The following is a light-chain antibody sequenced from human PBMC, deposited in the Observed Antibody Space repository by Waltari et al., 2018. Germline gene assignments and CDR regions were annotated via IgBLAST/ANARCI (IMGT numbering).Light chain of an antibody. V-gene: IGLV2-14*03. Sequence: QSALTQPASVSGSPGQSISHSCTGNSRDVGGYNFVSWYQRLPGKAPKLIIYDVGNRPSGVSNRFSGSKSGNTASLIISGLQADDEADYYCCSYTRSGSLVFGGGTKLTVL. CDR1: SRDVGGYNF. J-gene: IGLJ2*01. CDR3: CSYTRSGSLV. CDR2: DVG.